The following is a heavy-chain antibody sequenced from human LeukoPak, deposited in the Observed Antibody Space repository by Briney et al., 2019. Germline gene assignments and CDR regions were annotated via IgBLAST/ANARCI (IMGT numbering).Heavy chain of an antibody. CDR1: GGSICSYY. D-gene: IGHD6-25*01. Sequence: SETLSLTCTVSGGSICSYYWSWIRQPPGKGLEWIGYIYYSGSTNYNPSLKSRVTISVDTSKSQFSLKLSSVTAADTAVYYCARIRSDYAGDYWGQGTLVTVSS. J-gene: IGHJ4*02. CDR2: IYYSGST. V-gene: IGHV4-59*08. CDR3: ARIRSDYAGDY.